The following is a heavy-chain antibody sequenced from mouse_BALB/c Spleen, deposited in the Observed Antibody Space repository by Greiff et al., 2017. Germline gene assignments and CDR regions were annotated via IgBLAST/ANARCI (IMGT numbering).Heavy chain of an antibody. CDR3: AREYDNAMDY. Sequence: EVKVVESGGGLVKPGGSLKLSCAASGFTFSSYAMSWVRQTPEKRLEWVASISSGGSTYYPDSVKGRFTISRDNARNILYLQMSSLRSEDTAMYYCAREYDNAMDYWGQGTSVTVSS. J-gene: IGHJ4*01. V-gene: IGHV5-6-5*01. D-gene: IGHD2-3*01. CDR1: GFTFSSYA. CDR2: ISSGGST.